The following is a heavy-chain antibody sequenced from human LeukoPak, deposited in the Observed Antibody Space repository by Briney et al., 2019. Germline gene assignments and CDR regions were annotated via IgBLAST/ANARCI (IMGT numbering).Heavy chain of an antibody. J-gene: IGHJ4*02. Sequence: PGGSLRLSCAASGFTFSSYAIHWVRQAPGKGLEWVAVISSDGNSKNFALSVKGRFAISRDNSKNTLFLQMNNLRSEDTALYYCVSPTADYPFLYYFDSWGQGTLVTVSS. CDR2: ISSDGNSK. V-gene: IGHV3-30*09. CDR1: GFTFSSYA. CDR3: VSPTADYPFLYYFDS. D-gene: IGHD5-12*01.